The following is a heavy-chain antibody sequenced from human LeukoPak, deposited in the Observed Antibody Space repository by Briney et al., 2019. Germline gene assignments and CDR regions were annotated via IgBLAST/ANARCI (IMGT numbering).Heavy chain of an antibody. V-gene: IGHV7-4-1*02. D-gene: IGHD6-19*01. CDR1: GGTFSSYA. J-gene: IGHJ4*02. CDR2: INTNTGNP. Sequence: GASVKVSCKASGGTFSSYAISWVRQAPGQGLEWMGWINTNTGNPTYAQGFTGRFVFSLDTSVSTAYLQISSLKAEDTAVYYCARPRTIAVAGRPLDYWGQGTLVTVSS. CDR3: ARPRTIAVAGRPLDY.